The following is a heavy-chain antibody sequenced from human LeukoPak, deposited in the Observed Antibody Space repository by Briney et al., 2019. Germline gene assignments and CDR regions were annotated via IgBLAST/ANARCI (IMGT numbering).Heavy chain of an antibody. V-gene: IGHV3-23*01. CDR3: ARDGHYDILTGYFQD. Sequence: PGGSLRLSCAASGFTFSSHAMSWVRQAPGEGLEWVSVISGSVDSTYYADSVKGRFTISRDNAKNSLYLQMNSLRAEDTAVYYCARDGHYDILTGYFQDWGQGTLVTVSS. CDR1: GFTFSSHA. J-gene: IGHJ1*01. CDR2: ISGSVDST. D-gene: IGHD3-9*01.